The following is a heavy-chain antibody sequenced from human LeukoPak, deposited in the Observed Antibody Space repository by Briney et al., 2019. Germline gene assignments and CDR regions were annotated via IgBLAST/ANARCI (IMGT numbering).Heavy chain of an antibody. CDR2: IWYDGSNK. CDR1: GFTFSSYG. D-gene: IGHD2-21*02. Sequence: PGGSLRLSCAASGFTFSSYGMHWVRQAPGKGLEWVAVIWYDGSNKYYADSVEGRFTISRDNSKNTLYLQMNSLRAEDTAVYYCAREWSVTGGADYWGQGTLVTVSS. CDR3: AREWSVTGGADY. J-gene: IGHJ4*02. V-gene: IGHV3-33*08.